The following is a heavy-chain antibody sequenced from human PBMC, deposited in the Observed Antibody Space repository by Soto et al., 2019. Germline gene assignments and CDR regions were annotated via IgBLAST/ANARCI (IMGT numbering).Heavy chain of an antibody. J-gene: IGHJ3*02. CDR2: IDPSDSYT. D-gene: IGHD3-22*01. CDR3: AITTGIDDSSGYYYVPYAFDI. CDR1: GYSFTSYW. Sequence: PGESLKISCEGSGYSFTSYWISWVRQMPGKGLEWMGRIDPSDSYTNYSPSFQGHVTISADKSISTAYLQWSSLKASDTAMYYCAITTGIDDSSGYYYVPYAFDIWGQGTMVTVSS. V-gene: IGHV5-10-1*01.